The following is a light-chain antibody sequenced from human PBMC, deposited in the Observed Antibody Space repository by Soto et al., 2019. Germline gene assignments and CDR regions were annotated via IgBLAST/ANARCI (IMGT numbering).Light chain of an antibody. Sequence: DIVMTQSPLSLPVTPGEPASISCRSSQNFLHSNGYNYLDWYLQKPGQSPQLLIYLGSNRASGVPDRFSGSGSGTDFTLRINRVEAEDVGVYYCMQALQTPRTFGQGTKVEIK. J-gene: IGKJ1*01. CDR2: LGS. V-gene: IGKV2-28*01. CDR3: MQALQTPRT. CDR1: QNFLHSNGYNY.